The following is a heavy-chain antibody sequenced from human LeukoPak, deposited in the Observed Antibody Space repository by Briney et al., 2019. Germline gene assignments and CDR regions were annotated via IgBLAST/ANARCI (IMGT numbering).Heavy chain of an antibody. CDR2: TYHSGST. V-gene: IGHV4-4*02. D-gene: IGHD6-19*01. J-gene: IGHJ4*02. CDR3: ARVGQQWLVVGYYFDY. Sequence: PSGTLSLTCAVSGGSIMSSNWGSWVRHPPGNGPSWIAETYHSGSTNYNPSLKSRVTISVDKSKNQFSLKLSSVTAADTAVYYCARVGQQWLVVGYYFDYWGQGTLVTVSS. CDR1: GGSIMSSNW.